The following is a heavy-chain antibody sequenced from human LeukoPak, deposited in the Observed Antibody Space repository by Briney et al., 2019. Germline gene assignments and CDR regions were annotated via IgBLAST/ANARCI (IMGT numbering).Heavy chain of an antibody. D-gene: IGHD3-3*01. CDR1: GYTFTNYD. Sequence: AASVKVSCKASGYTFTNYDICWVRQATGQGLEWMGWMNPNSGDTNYAQKFQGRVTITRDTSIGTAYMELSSLRSDDTAVYYCATSIPVFGRPGAFHVWGQGTMVTVSS. V-gene: IGHV1-8*03. CDR3: ATSIPVFGRPGAFHV. J-gene: IGHJ3*01. CDR2: MNPNSGDT.